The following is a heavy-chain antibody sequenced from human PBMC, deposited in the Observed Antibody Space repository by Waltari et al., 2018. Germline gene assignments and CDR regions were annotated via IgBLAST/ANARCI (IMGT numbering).Heavy chain of an antibody. V-gene: IGHV3-23*01. D-gene: IGHD2-8*01. J-gene: IGHJ4*02. Sequence: EVQLLESGGGLVQPGGSLRLSCAASGFTFSSYAMSWVRQAPGKGLEWVSAISGSGGSTYYADSVKGRFTISRDNSKNTLYLQMNSLRAEDTAVYYCASAGYCTNGVCEGTENDYWGQGTLVTVSS. CDR1: GFTFSSYA. CDR2: ISGSGGST. CDR3: ASAGYCTNGVCEGTENDY.